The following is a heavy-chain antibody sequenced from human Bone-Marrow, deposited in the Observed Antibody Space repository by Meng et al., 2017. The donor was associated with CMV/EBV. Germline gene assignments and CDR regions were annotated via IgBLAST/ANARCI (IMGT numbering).Heavy chain of an antibody. Sequence: GESLKISCAASGFTFSSYAMHWVRQAPGKGLEWVAVISYDGSNNYYADSVKGRFTISRDNSKNTLYLQMNSLRAEDTAVYYCAREVVVPAAIGYYYYGMDVWGQGTTVTVSS. D-gene: IGHD2-2*01. CDR2: ISYDGSNN. J-gene: IGHJ6*02. V-gene: IGHV3-30-3*01. CDR1: GFTFSSYA. CDR3: AREVVVPAAIGYYYYGMDV.